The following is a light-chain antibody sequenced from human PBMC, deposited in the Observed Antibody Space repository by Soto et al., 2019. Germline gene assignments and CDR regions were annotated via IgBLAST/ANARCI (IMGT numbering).Light chain of an antibody. J-gene: IGKJ1*01. Sequence: EIVLTQSPATLSLSPGEGATLSCRASQSVRRYLAWYQQKPGQAPRLLIYDASNRATAIPARFSGSGSGTDFTLTISSLEPEDFGFYYCQQRSDWPSFGQGTKVEIK. CDR3: QQRSDWPS. CDR2: DAS. V-gene: IGKV3-11*01. CDR1: QSVRRY.